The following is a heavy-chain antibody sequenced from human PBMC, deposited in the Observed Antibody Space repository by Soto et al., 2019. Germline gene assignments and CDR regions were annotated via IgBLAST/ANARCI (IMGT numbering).Heavy chain of an antibody. D-gene: IGHD2-2*01. CDR2: IDPSDSYA. V-gene: IGHV5-10-1*01. CDR1: GYSFTSYW. J-gene: IGHJ4*02. CDR3: ARHSNQLLGFDY. Sequence: PGESLKICCKGSGYSFTSYWISWVRQMPGKGLEWMGRIDPSDSYANYSPSFQGHVTISADKSISTAYLQWSSLKASDTAMYYCARHSNQLLGFDYWGQGTLVTVSS.